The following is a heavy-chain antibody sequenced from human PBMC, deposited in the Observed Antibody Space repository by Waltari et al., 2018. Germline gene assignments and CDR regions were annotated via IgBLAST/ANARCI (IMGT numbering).Heavy chain of an antibody. J-gene: IGHJ6*03. CDR1: GGSISSGSYY. Sequence: QVQLQESGPGLVKPSQTLSLTCTVSGGSISSGSYYWSWIRQPAGKGLEWIGRIYTSGSTNYNPSLKSRVTIAVDTSKNQFSLKLSSVTAADTAVYYCAREHYYDSSGYYYDYYYYYMDVWGKGTTVTVSS. CDR3: AREHYYDSSGYYYDYYYYYMDV. CDR2: IYTSGST. D-gene: IGHD3-22*01. V-gene: IGHV4-61*02.